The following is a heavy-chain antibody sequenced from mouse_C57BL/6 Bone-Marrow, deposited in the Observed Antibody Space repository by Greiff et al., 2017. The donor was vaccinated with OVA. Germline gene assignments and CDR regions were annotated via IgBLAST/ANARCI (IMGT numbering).Heavy chain of an antibody. CDR1: GYTFTDYY. D-gene: IGHD1-1*01. CDR3: ARDYYGSSWYLDV. CDR2: INPNNGGT. V-gene: IGHV1-26*01. Sequence: VQLQQSGPELVKPGASVKISCKASGYTFTDYYMNWVKQSHGKSLEWIGDINPNNGGTSYNQKFKGKATLTVDKSSSTAYMELRSLTSEDSAVYYCARDYYGSSWYLDVWGTGTTVTVSS. J-gene: IGHJ1*03.